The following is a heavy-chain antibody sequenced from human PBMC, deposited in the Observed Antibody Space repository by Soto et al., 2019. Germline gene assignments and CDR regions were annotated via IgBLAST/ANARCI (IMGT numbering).Heavy chain of an antibody. Sequence: QVQLQQWGAGLLKPSETVSLTCAVYGGSFIGYYGTWIRQPPGKRLEGIGEINHSGSTNYNPARNSRVTISADTSKNQFSLRLSSVTAADTAVYYCATLGHYDFWSGFRKGNWFDPWGQGTLVTVSS. CDR2: INHSGST. V-gene: IGHV4-34*01. CDR3: ATLGHYDFWSGFRKGNWFDP. D-gene: IGHD3-3*01. J-gene: IGHJ5*02. CDR1: GGSFIGYY.